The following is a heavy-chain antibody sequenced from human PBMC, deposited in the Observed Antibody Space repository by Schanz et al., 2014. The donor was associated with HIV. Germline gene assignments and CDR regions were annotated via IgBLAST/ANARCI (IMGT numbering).Heavy chain of an antibody. D-gene: IGHD3-16*01. CDR1: EFPFSHNA. J-gene: IGHJ3*02. CDR3: AQMGAFAAFDI. Sequence: EALLLESGGGLVQPGGSLRLSCRGSEFPFSHNAMTWVRPAPGKGLQWVSSITDSGDKTDYTDSVKGRFTISRDNSRNTLFLQMDSLRVDDTAVYYCAQMGAFAAFDIWGHGTVVTVSS. CDR2: ITDSGDKT. V-gene: IGHV3-23*01.